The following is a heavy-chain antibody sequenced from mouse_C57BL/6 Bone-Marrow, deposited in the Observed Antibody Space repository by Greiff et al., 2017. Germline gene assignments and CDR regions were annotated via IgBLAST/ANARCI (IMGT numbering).Heavy chain of an antibody. CDR3: ARRGATMRFDY. Sequence: QVQLQQPGAELVRPGSSVKLSCKASGYTFTSYWMDWVKQRPGQGLEWIGNIYPSDSETHYNQKFKDKATLTVDKSSSTAYMQLSSLTSEDSAVYYCARRGATMRFDYWGQGTTLTVSS. CDR1: GYTFTSYW. J-gene: IGHJ2*01. CDR2: IYPSDSET. V-gene: IGHV1-61*01. D-gene: IGHD6-1*01.